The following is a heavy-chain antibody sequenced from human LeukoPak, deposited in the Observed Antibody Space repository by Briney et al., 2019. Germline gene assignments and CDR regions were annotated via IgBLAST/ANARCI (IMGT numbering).Heavy chain of an antibody. CDR2: INHSGST. CDR1: GGSFSGYY. CDR3: ARGSGRYLFY. V-gene: IGHV4-34*01. J-gene: IGHJ4*02. D-gene: IGHD3-9*01. Sequence: SETLSLTCAVYGGSFSGYYWSWIRQPPGKGLVWIGEINHSGSTNYNPSLKSRVTISVDTSKNQFSLKLSSVTAADTAVYYCARGSGRYLFYWGQGTLVTVSS.